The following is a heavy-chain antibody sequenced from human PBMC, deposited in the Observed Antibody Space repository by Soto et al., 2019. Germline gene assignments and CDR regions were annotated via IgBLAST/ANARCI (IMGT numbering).Heavy chain of an antibody. CDR3: ASLALQVLSRAFDI. CDR2: IDWDDDK. D-gene: IGHD3-16*01. V-gene: IGHV2-70*01. Sequence: PTLENPTQTLTMTCTFTGFSLSTSGMCVSWIRQPPGKALEWLALIDWDDDKYYSTSLKTRLTISKDTSKNQVVLTMTNRDPVDTATSYRASLALQVLSRAFDIWGQGTMGT. CDR1: GFSLSTSGMC. J-gene: IGHJ3*02.